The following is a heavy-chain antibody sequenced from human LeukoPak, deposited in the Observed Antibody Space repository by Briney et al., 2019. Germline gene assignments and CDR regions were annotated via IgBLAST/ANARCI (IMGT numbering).Heavy chain of an antibody. CDR1: GGSISSSSYY. D-gene: IGHD3-10*01. CDR3: ARGDKAYYYGSGSYYLWFDP. V-gene: IGHV4-39*07. CDR2: IYYSGST. J-gene: IGHJ5*02. Sequence: SETLSLTCTVSGGSISSSSYYWGWIRQPPGKGLEWIGSIYYSGSTYYNPSLKSRVTISVDTSKNQFSLKLSSVTAADTAVYYCARGDKAYYYGSGSYYLWFDPWGQGTLVTVSS.